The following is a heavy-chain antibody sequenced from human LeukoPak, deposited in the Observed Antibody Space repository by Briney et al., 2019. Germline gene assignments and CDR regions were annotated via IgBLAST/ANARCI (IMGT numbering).Heavy chain of an antibody. CDR1: GGSFSGYY. D-gene: IGHD2-15*01. J-gene: IGHJ6*03. V-gene: IGHV4-34*01. Sequence: KPSETLSLTCAVYGGSFSGYYWSWIRLPPGKGLEWIGEINHSGSTNYNPSLKSRVTISVDTSKNQFSLKLSSVTAADTAVYYCARGSCSGGSCYRGYYYYMDVWGKGTAVTVSS. CDR3: ARGSCSGGSCYRGYYYYMDV. CDR2: INHSGST.